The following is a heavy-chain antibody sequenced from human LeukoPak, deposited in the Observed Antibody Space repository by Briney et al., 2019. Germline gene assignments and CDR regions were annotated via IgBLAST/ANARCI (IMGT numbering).Heavy chain of an antibody. Sequence: ASVKVSCKASGGTFSSYAISWVRQAPGQGLEWMGGIIPIFGTANYAQKFQGRVTITADESTSTAYMELSSLRSEDTVVYYCARGGSRAARDWFDPWGQGTLVTVSS. CDR2: IIPIFGTA. CDR1: GGTFSSYA. CDR3: ARGGSRAARDWFDP. D-gene: IGHD6-6*01. J-gene: IGHJ5*02. V-gene: IGHV1-69*01.